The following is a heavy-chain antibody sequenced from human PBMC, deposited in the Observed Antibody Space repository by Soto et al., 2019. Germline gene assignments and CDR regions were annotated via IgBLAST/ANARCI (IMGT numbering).Heavy chain of an antibody. CDR3: AKRSTGTLLYFDL. V-gene: IGHV3-23*01. Sequence: GGSLRLSCAASGFTFSNYAMSWVRQAPGKGLEWVSTIGSSGNTYYADSVKGRFTISRDNSKNTLFLQMSSLRADDTAVSYCAKRSTGTLLYFDLWGRGSLVTVSS. CDR1: GFTFSNYA. D-gene: IGHD4-4*01. J-gene: IGHJ2*01. CDR2: IGSSGNT.